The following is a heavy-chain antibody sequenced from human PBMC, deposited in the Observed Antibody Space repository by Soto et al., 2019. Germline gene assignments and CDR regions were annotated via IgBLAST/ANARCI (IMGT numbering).Heavy chain of an antibody. CDR2: IYHSGST. CDR1: GGSISSGGYS. J-gene: IGHJ4*02. D-gene: IGHD3-22*01. Sequence: QLQLQESGSGQVKHSQTLCLTCAVSGGSISSGGYSWSWIRRPPGKGLEWIGYIYHSGSTYYNPSLKSRVTISVDRSKNQFSLKLSSVTAADTAVYYCARGGVDYYDSSGYYFSPYYFDYWGQGTLVTVSS. CDR3: ARGGVDYYDSSGYYFSPYYFDY. V-gene: IGHV4-30-2*01.